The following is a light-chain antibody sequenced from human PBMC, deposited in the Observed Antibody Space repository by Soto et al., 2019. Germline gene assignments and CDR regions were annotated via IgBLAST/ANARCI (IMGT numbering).Light chain of an antibody. CDR1: QSVSSN. J-gene: IGKJ2*01. Sequence: EIVMTQSPATLSVSPGERATLSCRASQSVSSNLAWYQQKPGQAPRLLIYGASTRATGIPARFSGSGSGTEFTLTISSLQSEDFAVYYCPQYNNWPLRPTFGQGTKLEIK. CDR3: PQYNNWPLRPT. V-gene: IGKV3-15*01. CDR2: GAS.